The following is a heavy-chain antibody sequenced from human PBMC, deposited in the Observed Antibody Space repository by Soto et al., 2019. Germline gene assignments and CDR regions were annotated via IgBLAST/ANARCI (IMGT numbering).Heavy chain of an antibody. D-gene: IGHD6-19*01. CDR2: ISGSGGST. J-gene: IGHJ4*02. Sequence: EVQLLESGGGLVQPGGSLRLSCAASGFTFSSYAMSWVRQAPGKGLEWVSAISGSGGSTYYADSVKGRFTISRDNSKNTLYLQMNSLRAEDTAVYYCSRYSSGRTQKLGSLDYWGQGTLVTVSS. V-gene: IGHV3-23*01. CDR1: GFTFSSYA. CDR3: SRYSSGRTQKLGSLDY.